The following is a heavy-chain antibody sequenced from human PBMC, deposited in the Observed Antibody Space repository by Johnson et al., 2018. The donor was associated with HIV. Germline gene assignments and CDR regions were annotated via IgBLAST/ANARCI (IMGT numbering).Heavy chain of an antibody. CDR1: GFTFSSYA. D-gene: IGHD5-12*01. J-gene: IGHJ3*02. Sequence: QVQLVESGGGVVQPGRSLRLSCAASGFTFSSYAMYWVRQAPGKGLEWVAVISYDGINKYYADSVKGRFNIFRDNSENTLYLQMNSLRAEDTAVYYCAKDPVARGFVFDGFDMWGQGTMVTVS. CDR2: ISYDGINK. CDR3: AKDPVARGFVFDGFDM. V-gene: IGHV3-30*04.